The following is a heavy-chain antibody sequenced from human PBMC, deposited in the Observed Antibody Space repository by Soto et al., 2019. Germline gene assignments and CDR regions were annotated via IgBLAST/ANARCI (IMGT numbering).Heavy chain of an antibody. J-gene: IGHJ4*02. CDR2: IKQDGSEK. CDR1: GFTFSSYW. V-gene: IGHV3-7*01. D-gene: IGHD2-15*01. CDR3: ARIFEVVVAATGPLDY. Sequence: GGSLRLSCAASGFTFSSYWMSWVRQAPGKGLEWVANIKQDGSEKYYVDSVKGRFTISRDNAKNSLYLQVNSLRVEDTAIYYCARIFEVVVAATGPLDYWGQGTPVTVSS.